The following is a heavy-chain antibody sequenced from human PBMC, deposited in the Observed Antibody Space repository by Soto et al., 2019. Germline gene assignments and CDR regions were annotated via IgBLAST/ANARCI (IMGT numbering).Heavy chain of an antibody. CDR2: INHSGST. Sequence: SETLSLTCAVYGGSFSGYYWSWIRQPPGKGLEWIGEINHSGSTNYNPSLKSRVTISVDTSKNQFSLKLSSVTAADTAVYYCARGFNFWSGHFDYWGQGTLVTLSS. CDR1: GGSFSGYY. D-gene: IGHD3-3*01. CDR3: ARGFNFWSGHFDY. V-gene: IGHV4-34*01. J-gene: IGHJ4*02.